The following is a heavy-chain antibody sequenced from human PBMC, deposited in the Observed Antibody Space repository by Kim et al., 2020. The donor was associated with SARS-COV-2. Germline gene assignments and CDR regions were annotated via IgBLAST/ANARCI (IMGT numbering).Heavy chain of an antibody. Sequence: GGSLRLSRAASGFTFSSYALSWVRQAPGKGLEWVSRISASGGDTYYADSVQGRFTISRDNSKNALNLEMNSLRAEDTALYYCAKVTTLTAPFYDYWGQGT. CDR1: GFTFSSYA. CDR2: ISASGGDT. J-gene: IGHJ4*02. D-gene: IGHD4-4*01. V-gene: IGHV3-23*01. CDR3: AKVTTLTAPFYDY.